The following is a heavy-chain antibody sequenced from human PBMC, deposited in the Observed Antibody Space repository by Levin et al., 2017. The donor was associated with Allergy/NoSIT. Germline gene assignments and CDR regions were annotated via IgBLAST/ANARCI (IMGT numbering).Heavy chain of an antibody. V-gene: IGHV3-11*01. Sequence: PGGSLRLSCAASGFTFSDYYMSWIRQAPGKGLEWVSYISSSGSTIYYADSVKGRFTISRDNAKNSLYLQMNSLRAEDTAVYYCASPVTLPSVVPAAHFDYWGQGTLVTVSS. J-gene: IGHJ4*02. CDR2: ISSSGSTI. CDR1: GFTFSDYY. CDR3: ASPVTLPSVVPAAHFDY. D-gene: IGHD2-2*01.